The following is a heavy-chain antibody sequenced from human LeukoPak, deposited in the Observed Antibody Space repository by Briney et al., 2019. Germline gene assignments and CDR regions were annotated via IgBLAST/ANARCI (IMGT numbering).Heavy chain of an antibody. J-gene: IGHJ6*02. CDR3: ARERGVIFSGQKYYYGMDV. Sequence: GESLKISCKGSGYSFTSYWIGWVRQMPGKGLEWMGIIYPGDSDTRYSPSFQGQVTISADKSISTAYLQWSSLKASDTAMYYCARERGVIFSGQKYYYGMDVWGQGTTVTVSS. D-gene: IGHD3-10*01. CDR1: GYSFTSYW. V-gene: IGHV5-51*01. CDR2: IYPGDSDT.